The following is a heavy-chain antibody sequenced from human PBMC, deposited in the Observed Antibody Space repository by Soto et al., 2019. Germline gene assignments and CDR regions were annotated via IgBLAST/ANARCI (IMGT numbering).Heavy chain of an antibody. CDR3: AAPPRY. CDR2: IHYSGST. J-gene: IGHJ4*02. Sequence: SETLSLTCSVSGASISIGTDYWGWIRQPPGKGLEWIGNIHYSGSTYYNPSLKSRVNISVDTSKNQFSLKLTSVTAADTAVYYCAAPPRYWGQGTLVTVSS. V-gene: IGHV4-39*07. CDR1: GASISIGTDY. D-gene: IGHD6-6*01.